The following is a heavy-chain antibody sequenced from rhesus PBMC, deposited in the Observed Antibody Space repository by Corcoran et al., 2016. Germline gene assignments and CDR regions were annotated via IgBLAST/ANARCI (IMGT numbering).Heavy chain of an antibody. CDR1: GFTFSSTR. CDR3: VGSFEYFEF. CDR2: IKYDGSEK. J-gene: IGHJ1*01. V-gene: IGHV3S35*01. Sequence: EVQLVESGGGLAKPGGSLRLSCAASGFTFSSTRMNWIRQAQGKRLEWVADIKYDGSEKYYVDSVKGRFTIARDNAKNSLYLQMNSLRAEDTAVYYCVGSFEYFEFWGQGALVTVSS.